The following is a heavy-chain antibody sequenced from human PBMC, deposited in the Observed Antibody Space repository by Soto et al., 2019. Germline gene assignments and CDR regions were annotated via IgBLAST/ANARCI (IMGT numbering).Heavy chain of an antibody. J-gene: IGHJ3*02. Sequence: SETLSLTCTVSGDSISSYYWSWVRQPPGKGLEWIGEIYHSGSTNYNPSLNSRVTISLDRSKNQFSLKLSSVAAADTAVYYCARGIFYAFDIWGQGTMVTVSS. V-gene: IGHV4-59*12. D-gene: IGHD3-9*01. CDR3: ARGIFYAFDI. CDR1: GDSISSYY. CDR2: IYHSGST.